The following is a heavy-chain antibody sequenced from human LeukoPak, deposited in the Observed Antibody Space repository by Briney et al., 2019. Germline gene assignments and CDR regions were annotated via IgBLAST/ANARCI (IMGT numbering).Heavy chain of an antibody. D-gene: IGHD5-12*01. CDR2: IYYSGST. CDR3: ARDRSGYAIIDY. Sequence: PSETLSLTCTVSGGSISSGGYYWSWIRQHPGKGLEWIGYIYYSGSTYYNPSLKSRVTISVDTSKNQFSLKLSSMTAADTAVYYCARDRSGYAIIDYWGQGTLVTVSS. J-gene: IGHJ4*02. V-gene: IGHV4-31*03. CDR1: GGSISSGGYY.